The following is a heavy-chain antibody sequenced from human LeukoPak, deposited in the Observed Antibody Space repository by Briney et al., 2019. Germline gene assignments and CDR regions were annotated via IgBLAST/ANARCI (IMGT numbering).Heavy chain of an antibody. CDR3: ARDASPELLTGVFLDY. CDR2: ISSSSSYI. CDR1: GFTFSSYS. D-gene: IGHD1-14*01. J-gene: IGHJ4*02. V-gene: IGHV3-21*01. Sequence: GGSLRLSCAASGFTFSSYSMNWVRQAPGKGLEWVSSISSSSSYIYYADSVKGRFTISRDNAKNSLYLQMNSLRAEDTAVYYCARDASPELLTGVFLDYWGQGTLVTVSS.